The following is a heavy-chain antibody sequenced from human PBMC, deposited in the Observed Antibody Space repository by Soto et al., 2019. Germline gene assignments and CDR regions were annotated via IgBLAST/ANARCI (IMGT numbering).Heavy chain of an antibody. Sequence: PGGSLRLSCAASRFTFGDYWMHWVRQVPGEGLVWVSHINVDGTSTTYADSVKGRFTISRDNAKNTLYLQMNSLRAEDTAVYYCARAYDYKYFDPWGQGTLVTVSS. CDR1: RFTFGDYW. CDR2: INVDGTST. CDR3: ARAYDYKYFDP. D-gene: IGHD4-4*01. V-gene: IGHV3-74*01. J-gene: IGHJ5*02.